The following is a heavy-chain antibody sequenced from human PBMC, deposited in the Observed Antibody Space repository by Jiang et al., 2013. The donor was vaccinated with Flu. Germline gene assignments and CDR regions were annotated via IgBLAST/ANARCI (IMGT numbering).Heavy chain of an antibody. Sequence: QLLESGGGLVQPGGSLRLSCAASGFTFSKYAMSWVRQAPGKGLEWVSSIGDSGGTTYYADSVKGRFTISRDNSKNTLYPQMNSLRAEDTALYYCAKDSFKSDYFYYMDVWGKGTTVTVSS. D-gene: IGHD3-16*01. CDR3: AKDSFKSDYFYYMDV. J-gene: IGHJ6*03. CDR1: GFTFSKYA. V-gene: IGHV3-23*01. CDR2: IGDSGGTT.